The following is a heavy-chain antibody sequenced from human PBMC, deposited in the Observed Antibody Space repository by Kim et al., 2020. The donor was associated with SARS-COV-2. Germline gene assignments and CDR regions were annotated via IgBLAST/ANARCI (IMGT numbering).Heavy chain of an antibody. CDR2: INHSGST. D-gene: IGHD3-9*01. Sequence: SETLSLTCAAYGGSFSGYYWSWIRQPPGKGLEWIGEINHSGSTNYNPSLKSRGTISVGTSKNQFSLKLSSVTAADTAVYYCSRGQMYYDILTGYSGLMD. V-gene: IGHV4-34*01. CDR1: GGSFSGYY. J-gene: IGHJ6*01. CDR3: SRGQMYYDILTGYSGLMD.